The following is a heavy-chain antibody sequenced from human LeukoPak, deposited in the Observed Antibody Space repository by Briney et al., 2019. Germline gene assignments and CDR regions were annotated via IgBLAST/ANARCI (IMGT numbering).Heavy chain of an antibody. CDR3: GRDLAVGRPSFDS. J-gene: IGHJ4*02. CDR2: ILYHGRNQ. CDR1: GFTFSSYG. D-gene: IGHD3/OR15-3a*01. V-gene: IGHV3-33*01. Sequence: GSLRLSCTTSGFTFSSYGLHWVRQAPGKGLEWVADILYHGRNQYYADSVKGRFTISGDNSKSTLYLQMNSLRVEDTAVYFCGRDLAVGRPSFDSWGQGTLVTVSS.